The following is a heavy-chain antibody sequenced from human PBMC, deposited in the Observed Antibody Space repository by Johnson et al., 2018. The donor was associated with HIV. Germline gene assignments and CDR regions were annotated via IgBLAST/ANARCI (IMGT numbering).Heavy chain of an antibody. Sequence: QEQLVESGGGVVQPGRSLRLSCAASGFTFSSYAMHWVRQAPGKGLEWVAVISYDGSNKYYADSVEGRFTISRDNSKNTLYLQMNSLRAEDTAVYFCARDRRYYDSSGYYHDAFDIWGQGTMVTVSS. CDR2: ISYDGSNK. V-gene: IGHV3-30*14. D-gene: IGHD3-22*01. CDR3: ARDRRYYDSSGYYHDAFDI. J-gene: IGHJ3*02. CDR1: GFTFSSYA.